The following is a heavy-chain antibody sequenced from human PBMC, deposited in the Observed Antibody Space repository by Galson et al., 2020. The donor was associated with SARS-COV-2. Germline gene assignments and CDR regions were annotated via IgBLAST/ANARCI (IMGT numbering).Heavy chain of an antibody. CDR2: ISAYNGNT. CDR3: ARLSPEVDIVVVPGMDV. V-gene: IGHV1-18*01. Sequence: GESLKISCKASGYTFPSYGISWVRQAPGQGLELMVWISAYNGNTNYAQKLQGRVTMTTDTSTSTAYMELRSLRSDDPAVYYCARLSPEVDIVVVPGMDVWGKGTTVTVSS. J-gene: IGHJ6*03. CDR1: GYTFPSYG. D-gene: IGHD2-2*01.